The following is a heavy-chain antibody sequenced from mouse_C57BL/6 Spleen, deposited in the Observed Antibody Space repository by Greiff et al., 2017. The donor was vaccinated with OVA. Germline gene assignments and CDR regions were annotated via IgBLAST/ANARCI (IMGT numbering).Heavy chain of an antibody. Sequence: VQRVESGAELVRPGASVTLSCKASGYTFTDYEMHWVKQTPVHGLEWIGAIDPETGGTAYNQKFKGKAILTADKSSSTAYMELRSLTSEDSAVYYCTRSNYYGSSYIPAWFAYWGQGTLVTVSA. J-gene: IGHJ3*01. D-gene: IGHD1-1*01. CDR2: IDPETGGT. CDR3: TRSNYYGSSYIPAWFAY. V-gene: IGHV1-15*01. CDR1: GYTFTDYE.